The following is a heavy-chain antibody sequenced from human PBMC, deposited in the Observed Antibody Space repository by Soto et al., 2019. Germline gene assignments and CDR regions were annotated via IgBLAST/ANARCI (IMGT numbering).Heavy chain of an antibody. V-gene: IGHV1-69*13. CDR2: IIPIFGTA. J-gene: IGHJ3*02. CDR1: GCTFSSYA. D-gene: IGHD6-19*01. CDR3: ARSRHSIIAVAVNDAFDI. Sequence: AVKGSFKASGCTFSSYAISWVRQAPGQVLDCIGGIIPIFGTANYAQKFQGRVTITADESTSTAYMELSSLRSEDTAVYYWARSRHSIIAVAVNDAFDIWGQWTMVTVSS.